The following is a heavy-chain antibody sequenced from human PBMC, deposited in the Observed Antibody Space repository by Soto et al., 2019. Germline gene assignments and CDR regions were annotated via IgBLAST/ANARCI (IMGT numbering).Heavy chain of an antibody. CDR1: GYTFTSYG. D-gene: IGHD2-15*01. CDR3: ARGYCSGGSCYTGWVDP. Sequence: QVQLVQSGAEVKKPGASVRVSCKASGYTFTSYGISWVRQAPGQGLEWMGWISGYNGNTNYAQKLQGRVTMTKDTARSRDNMELRRLRSDDTAVYYCARGYCSGGSCYTGWVDPWGQGTLVTVSS. J-gene: IGHJ5*02. V-gene: IGHV1-18*01. CDR2: ISGYNGNT.